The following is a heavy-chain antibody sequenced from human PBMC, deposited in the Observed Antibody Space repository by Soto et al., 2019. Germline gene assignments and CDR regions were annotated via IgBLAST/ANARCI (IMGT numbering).Heavy chain of an antibody. V-gene: IGHV1-3*01. J-gene: IGHJ4*02. D-gene: IGHD6-25*01. CDR1: GYTFTTYD. Sequence: QVLLVQSGAEVKKPGASVQISCKASGYTFTTYDMHWVRQAPGQRLEWMGSINANNGNPKYSQRFQGRATFTRDTSATTGYMDLSSLISEDTAVYYCVVSRGCWAFHYWGQGTLVTVSS. CDR3: VVSRGCWAFHY. CDR2: INANNGNP.